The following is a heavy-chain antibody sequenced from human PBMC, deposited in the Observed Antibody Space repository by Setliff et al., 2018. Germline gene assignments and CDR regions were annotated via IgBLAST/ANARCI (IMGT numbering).Heavy chain of an antibody. Sequence: GASVKVSCKASGYTFTSYAMHWVRQAPGQRLEWMGWINAGNGNTKYSQKFQGRVTITRDTSASTAYMELSSLRSEDTAVYYCARAERGYFDWLSYPRNHYYYYYGMDVWGQGATVTVSS. V-gene: IGHV1-3*01. CDR1: GYTFTSYA. D-gene: IGHD3-9*01. CDR2: INAGNGNT. J-gene: IGHJ6*02. CDR3: ARAERGYFDWLSYPRNHYYYYYGMDV.